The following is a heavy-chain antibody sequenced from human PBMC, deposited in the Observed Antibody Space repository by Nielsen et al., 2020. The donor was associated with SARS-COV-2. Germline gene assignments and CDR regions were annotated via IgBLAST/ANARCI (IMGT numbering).Heavy chain of an antibody. CDR1: GGTLSNSA. J-gene: IGHJ4*02. CDR2: NIPSVGSS. CDR3: ARAGKKFGSAIES. V-gene: IGHV1-69*04. D-gene: IGHD3-10*01. Sequence: SVKVSCKTSGGTLSNSAINWVREAPGQGLEWMGRNIPSVGSSNFIQKFQGRITFNADMSTNTAYLELRSLKSDDTAVYFCARAGKKFGSAIESWGQGTLVTVSS.